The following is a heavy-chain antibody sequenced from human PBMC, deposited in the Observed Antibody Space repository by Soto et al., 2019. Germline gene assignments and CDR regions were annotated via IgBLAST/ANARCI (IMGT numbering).Heavy chain of an antibody. J-gene: IGHJ5*02. V-gene: IGHV1-69*01. D-gene: IGHD4-17*01. CDR2: IIPNFGTP. CDR1: GGIFSSYA. Sequence: VQLVQSGAEVKKPGSSVKVSCKASGGIFSSYAVSWVRQAPGQGLEWMGGIIPNFGTPNYAQKFEGRVTLTADDSTSTAYMELSSLRSEDTAVYYCATGEGGDYVYESGPWGQGTLVTVSS. CDR3: ATGEGGDYVYESGP.